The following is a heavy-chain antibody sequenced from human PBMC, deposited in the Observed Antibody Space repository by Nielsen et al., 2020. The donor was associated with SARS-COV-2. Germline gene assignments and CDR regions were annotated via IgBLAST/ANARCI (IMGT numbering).Heavy chain of an antibody. J-gene: IGHJ4*02. Sequence: SVKVSCKASGGTLSSYGISWVRQAPGQGLEWMGGIIPFFDTTNYAQTFQGRVTIIADKSTNTVNMELSSLRSEDTAVYYCATQWAYCGGDCYSSFDYWGQGTLVTVSS. CDR2: IIPFFDTT. V-gene: IGHV1-69*06. CDR1: GGTLSSYG. CDR3: ATQWAYCGGDCYSSFDY. D-gene: IGHD2-21*02.